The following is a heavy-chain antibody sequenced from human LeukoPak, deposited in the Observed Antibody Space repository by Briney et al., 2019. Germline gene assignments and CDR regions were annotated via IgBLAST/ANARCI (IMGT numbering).Heavy chain of an antibody. Sequence: QAGGSLRLSCAASGFTFSSYGMHWVRQAPGKGLEWVAFIRYDGSNKYYADSVKGRFTISRDNSKNTLYLQMNSLRAEDTAVYYCAKGYYYDSSGYYTPHDAFDIXXXGTMVTVSS. V-gene: IGHV3-30*02. CDR1: GFTFSSYG. CDR2: IRYDGSNK. D-gene: IGHD3-22*01. J-gene: IGHJ3*02. CDR3: AKGYYYDSSGYYTPHDAFDI.